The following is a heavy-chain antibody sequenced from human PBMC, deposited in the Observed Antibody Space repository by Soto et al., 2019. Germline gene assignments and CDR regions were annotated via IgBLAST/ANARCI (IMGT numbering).Heavy chain of an antibody. J-gene: IGHJ5*02. CDR1: GYTFTSYA. Sequence: QVQLVQSGAEVKKPGASVKVSCKASGYTFTSYAMHWVRQAPGQRLEWMGWINAGNGNTKYSQKFQGRVTITRDTSASTAYMELSSLRSEDTAVYYCARGRWQQLSNWFDPWGQGTLVTVSS. D-gene: IGHD6-13*01. CDR2: INAGNGNT. V-gene: IGHV1-3*01. CDR3: ARGRWQQLSNWFDP.